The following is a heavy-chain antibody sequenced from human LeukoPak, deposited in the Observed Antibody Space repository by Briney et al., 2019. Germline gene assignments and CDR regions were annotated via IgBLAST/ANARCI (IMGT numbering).Heavy chain of an antibody. CDR3: AKRNDFGSHHVMPADN. D-gene: IGHD3/OR15-3a*01. J-gene: IGHJ4*02. V-gene: IGHV3-23*01. CDR1: GFTFSSYA. Sequence: GGSLRLSCAAPGFTFSSYAMTWVRQAPGKGLEWVSHISGGGSSTYYADSVKGRFTISRDNSKNTLYLQMHSLRAEDTAVYYCAKRNDFGSHHVMPADNWGQGTLVTVSS. CDR2: ISGGGSST.